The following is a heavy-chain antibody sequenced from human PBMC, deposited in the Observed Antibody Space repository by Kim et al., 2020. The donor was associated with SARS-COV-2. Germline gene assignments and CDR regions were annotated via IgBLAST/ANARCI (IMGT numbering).Heavy chain of an antibody. CDR3: ARAYYDILTGYYTRGADAFDI. D-gene: IGHD3-9*01. CDR2: IYYSGST. CDR1: GGSISSYY. J-gene: IGHJ3*02. V-gene: IGHV4-59*13. Sequence: SETLSLTCTVSGGSISSYYWSWIRQPPGKGLEWIGYIYYSGSTNYNPSLKSRVTISVDTSKNQFSLKLSSVTAADTAVYYCARAYYDILTGYYTRGADAFDIWGQGTMVTVSS.